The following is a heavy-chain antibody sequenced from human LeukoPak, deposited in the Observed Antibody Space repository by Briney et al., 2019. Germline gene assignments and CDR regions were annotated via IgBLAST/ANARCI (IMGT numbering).Heavy chain of an antibody. CDR2: IYPGDSDT. CDR1: GYSFNRYW. V-gene: IGHV5-51*01. J-gene: IGHJ4*02. Sequence: GESLKMSCKGSGYSFNRYWIGWVRQMPGKGLEWMGIIYPGDSDTRYSPSFQGQVTISADKSISTAYLQWSSLKASDTAICYCARHDTSSWYAYWGQGTLVTVSS. CDR3: ARHDTSSWYAY. D-gene: IGHD6-13*01.